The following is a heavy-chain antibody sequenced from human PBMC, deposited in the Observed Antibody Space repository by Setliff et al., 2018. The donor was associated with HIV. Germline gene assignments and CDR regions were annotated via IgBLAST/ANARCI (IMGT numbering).Heavy chain of an antibody. CDR3: ARVGYSSGWFGP. Sequence: SVKVSCKASGGTFSSYAISWVRQAPGQGLEWMGGIIPIFGTANYAQKFQGRVTITADESTSTAYMELGSLRSEDTAVYYCARVGYSSGWFGPWGQGTLVTVSS. V-gene: IGHV1-69*13. J-gene: IGHJ5*02. D-gene: IGHD6-19*01. CDR1: GGTFSSYA. CDR2: IIPIFGTA.